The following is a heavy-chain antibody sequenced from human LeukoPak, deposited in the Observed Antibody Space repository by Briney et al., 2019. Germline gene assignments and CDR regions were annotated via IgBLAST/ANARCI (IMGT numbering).Heavy chain of an antibody. V-gene: IGHV1-18*04. CDR1: GYTFNNYG. D-gene: IGHD3-22*01. CDR2: ISAHSGEK. J-gene: IGHJ3*02. CDR3: ARCSPSRTNSNSYYFETTKKNAFDI. Sequence: ASVKVSCKPSGYTFNNYGITWVRQAPGQGLEWMGWISAHSGEKDYAQKFQDRATMTTDTTTKTAYMELRNLRSDDTAFYYCARCSPSRTNSNSYYFETTKKNAFDIWGQGTMVTVSS.